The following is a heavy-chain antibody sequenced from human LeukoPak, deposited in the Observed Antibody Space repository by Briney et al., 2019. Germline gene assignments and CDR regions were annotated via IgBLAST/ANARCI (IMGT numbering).Heavy chain of an antibody. Sequence: PSETLSLTCTVSGGSISGYYWSWIREPAGQGLEWIGRIYTSGSTNYNPSLKSRVTMSVDTSKNQFSLKRSSVTAADTAVYNCARENRYSSSWYGMHLWGQETTVTVPS. CDR1: GGSISGYY. CDR3: ARENRYSSSWYGMHL. D-gene: IGHD6-13*01. J-gene: IGHJ6*02. V-gene: IGHV4-4*07. CDR2: IYTSGST.